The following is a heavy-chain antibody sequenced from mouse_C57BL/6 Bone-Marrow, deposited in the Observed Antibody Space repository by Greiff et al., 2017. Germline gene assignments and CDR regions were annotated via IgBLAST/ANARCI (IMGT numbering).Heavy chain of an antibody. Sequence: EVKVVDSGGDLVKPGGSLKLSCAASGFTFSSSGMSWVRQTPDKRLAWVATISSGGSYTYYPDSVKGRFTISRDNAKNTLYLQMSSLKSEDTAMYYCARRVIYWYFDVWGTGTTVTVSS. D-gene: IGHD2-13*01. V-gene: IGHV5-6*02. J-gene: IGHJ1*03. CDR2: ISSGGSYT. CDR3: ARRVIYWYFDV. CDR1: GFTFSSSG.